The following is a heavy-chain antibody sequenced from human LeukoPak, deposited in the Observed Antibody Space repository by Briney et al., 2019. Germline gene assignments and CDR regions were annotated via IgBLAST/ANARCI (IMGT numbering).Heavy chain of an antibody. J-gene: IGHJ4*02. V-gene: IGHV4-59*01. CDR3: ARDLGGYCSSTSCYTVRGFDC. Sequence: PSETLSLTCTVSGGSISSYYWSWIRQPPGKGLEWIGYIYYSGSTNYNPSLKSRLTISVDTSKNQFSLKLRSVTAADTAVYYCARDLGGYCSSTSCYTVRGFDCWGQGTLVTVSS. CDR2: IYYSGST. CDR1: GGSISSYY. D-gene: IGHD2-2*02.